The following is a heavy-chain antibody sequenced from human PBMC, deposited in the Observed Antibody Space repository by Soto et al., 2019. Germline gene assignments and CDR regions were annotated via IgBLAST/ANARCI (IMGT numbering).Heavy chain of an antibody. CDR1: GGTFSSYA. J-gene: IGHJ4*02. Sequence: ASVKVSCKASGGTFSSYAISWVRQAPGQGLEWMGGIIPIFGTANYAQKFQGRVTITGDASTSTAYMELSSLRSEDTAVYYCAAARYDYVWGSYRPDLDYWGQGTLVTVS. D-gene: IGHD3-16*02. V-gene: IGHV1-69*13. CDR2: IIPIFGTA. CDR3: AAARYDYVWGSYRPDLDY.